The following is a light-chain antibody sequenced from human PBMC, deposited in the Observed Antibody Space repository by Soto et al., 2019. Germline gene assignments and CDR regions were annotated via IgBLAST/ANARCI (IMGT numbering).Light chain of an antibody. CDR1: SSDVGSYNF. Sequence: QSVLTQPASVSGSPGQSITISCTGTSSDVGSYNFVSWYQQQPGRAPKLMIYEVNKRPSGVSNRFSGSKSGNTASLTISGLQAEDEADYYCCSYAGSSTYVFGTGTEVTVL. CDR2: EVN. CDR3: CSYAGSSTYV. J-gene: IGLJ1*01. V-gene: IGLV2-23*02.